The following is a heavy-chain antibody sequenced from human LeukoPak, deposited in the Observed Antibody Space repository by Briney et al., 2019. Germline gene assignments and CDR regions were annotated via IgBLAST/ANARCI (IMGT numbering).Heavy chain of an antibody. V-gene: IGHV3-13*01. J-gene: IGHJ4*02. CDR1: GFTFSSYD. Sequence: GGSLRLSCAASGFTFSSYDIHWVRQATGKGLEWVSAIDTAGDTYYPGSVKGRFTVSRENAKNSLYLQMNSLRAGDTAVYYCARVAAGGKGFDYWGQGTLVTVSS. D-gene: IGHD6-13*01. CDR2: IDTAGDT. CDR3: ARVAAGGKGFDY.